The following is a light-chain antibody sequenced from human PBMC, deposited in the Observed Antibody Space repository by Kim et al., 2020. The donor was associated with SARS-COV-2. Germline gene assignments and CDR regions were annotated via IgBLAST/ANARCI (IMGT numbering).Light chain of an antibody. CDR2: KAS. V-gene: IGKV1-5*03. J-gene: IGKJ3*01. CDR1: QSISSW. CDR3: QQYNSYSPIT. Sequence: DIQMTQSPSTLSASVGDRVTITCRASQSISSWLAWYQQKPGKAPKLLIYKASSLESGVPSRFSGSGSGTEFTLTISSLQPDDFATHYCQQYNSYSPITFGPGTKVDIK.